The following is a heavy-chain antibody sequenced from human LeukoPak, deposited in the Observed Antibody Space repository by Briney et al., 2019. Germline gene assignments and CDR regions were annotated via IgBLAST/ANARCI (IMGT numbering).Heavy chain of an antibody. J-gene: IGHJ4*02. V-gene: IGHV4-34*01. Sequence: SETLSLTCAVYGGSFSGYYWSWIRQPPGKGLEWIGEINHSGSTNYNPSPKSRVTISVDTSKNQFSLKLSSVTAADTAVYYCATRSIAARPVDYWGQGTLVTVSS. CDR1: GGSFSGYY. CDR2: INHSGST. D-gene: IGHD6-6*01. CDR3: ATRSIAARPVDY.